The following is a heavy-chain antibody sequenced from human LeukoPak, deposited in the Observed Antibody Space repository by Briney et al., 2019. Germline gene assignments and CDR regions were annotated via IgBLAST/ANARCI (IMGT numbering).Heavy chain of an antibody. J-gene: IGHJ4*02. D-gene: IGHD3-22*01. Sequence: VASVKVSCKASGYTFTGYYMHWVRQAPGQGLEWMGRINPNSGGTNYAQKFQDRVTMTRDTSISTAYMELSRLRSDDTAVYYCASYPHYYYDSSGYYWGQGTLVTVSS. CDR3: ASYPHYYYDSSGYY. V-gene: IGHV1-2*06. CDR1: GYTFTGYY. CDR2: INPNSGGT.